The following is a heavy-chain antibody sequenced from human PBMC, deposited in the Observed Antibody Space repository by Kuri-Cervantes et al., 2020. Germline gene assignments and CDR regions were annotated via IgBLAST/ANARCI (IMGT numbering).Heavy chain of an antibody. Sequence: GESLKISCAASGFTFSSYGMHWVRQAPGKGLEWVAVISYDGSNKYYADSVKGRFTISRDNSKNTLYLQMNSLRAEDTAVYYCAKEARGSFIDYWGQGTLVTVSS. J-gene: IGHJ4*02. CDR2: ISYDGSNK. D-gene: IGHD1-26*01. CDR1: GFTFSSYG. CDR3: AKEARGSFIDY. V-gene: IGHV3-30*18.